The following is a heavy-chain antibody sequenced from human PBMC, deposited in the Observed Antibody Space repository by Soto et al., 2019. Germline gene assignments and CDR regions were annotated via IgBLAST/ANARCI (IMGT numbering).Heavy chain of an antibody. J-gene: IGHJ4*02. Sequence: QVQLVQSGAEVKKPGSSVKVSCKASGGTFSSYTISWVRQAPGQGLEWMGRIIPILGIANYAQKFQGRVTSTADKSTSTAYMELSSMISEDTAVYYCARDAGDGYNHFDYWGQGTLVTVSS. D-gene: IGHD5-12*01. CDR1: GGTFSSYT. CDR2: IIPILGIA. CDR3: ARDAGDGYNHFDY. V-gene: IGHV1-69*08.